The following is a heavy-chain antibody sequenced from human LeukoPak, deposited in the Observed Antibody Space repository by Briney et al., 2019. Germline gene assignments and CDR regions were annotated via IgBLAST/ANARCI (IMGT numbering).Heavy chain of an antibody. Sequence: GASVKVSCKASGYTFTGYYMHWVRQAPGQGLEWMGWISAYNGNTNYAQKFQGRVTMTTDTSTSTAYMELRSLRFDDTAVYYCARGYSSNWLQFDPWGQGTLVSVSS. CDR3: ARGYSSNWLQFDP. V-gene: IGHV1-18*04. CDR1: GYTFTGYY. CDR2: ISAYNGNT. D-gene: IGHD6-13*01. J-gene: IGHJ5*02.